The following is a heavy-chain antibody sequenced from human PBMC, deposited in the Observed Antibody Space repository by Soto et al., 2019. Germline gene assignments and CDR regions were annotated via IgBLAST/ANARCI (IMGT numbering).Heavy chain of an antibody. V-gene: IGHV3-23*01. Sequence: EVQLLESGGGLVQPGGSLRLSCAASGFTFSTYAMNWVRQAPGKGLEWVSLIVSSGGDTYYADSVKGRFTISRDNSKNTLYLQMNSLRADDTAVYYCAKAEGSSYGTEYSQHWGQGTLVTVSS. CDR1: GFTFSTYA. J-gene: IGHJ1*01. D-gene: IGHD6-13*01. CDR2: IVSSGGDT. CDR3: AKAEGSSYGTEYSQH.